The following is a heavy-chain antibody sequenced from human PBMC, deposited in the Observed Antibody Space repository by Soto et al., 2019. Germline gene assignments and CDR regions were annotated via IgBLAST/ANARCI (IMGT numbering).Heavy chain of an antibody. CDR2: INGGNGHT. CDR1: GGTFGSYA. Sequence: VASVKVSCKASGGTFGSYAITWVRRAPGQGLEWMGWINGGNGHTRYSQKFKDRVTISRDTPASTAYMELSGLRSEDTAVYYCARGKGMEENYYYYGMDVWGQGTTVTVSS. J-gene: IGHJ6*02. CDR3: ARGKGMEENYYYYGMDV. D-gene: IGHD1-1*01. V-gene: IGHV1-3*01.